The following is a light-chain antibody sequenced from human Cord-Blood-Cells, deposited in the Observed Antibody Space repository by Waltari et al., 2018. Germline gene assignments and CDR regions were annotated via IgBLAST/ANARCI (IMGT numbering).Light chain of an antibody. CDR1: QSVLYSSNNNNY. CDR2: WAS. J-gene: IGKJ1*01. V-gene: IGKV4-1*01. Sequence: DIVMTQSPDSLAVSVGERATIHCKSSQSVLYSSNNNNYLAWYQQKPGQPPKLLIYWASTRESGVPDRFSGSGSGTDFTLTISSLQAEDVAVYYCQQYYSTPWTFGQGTKVEIK. CDR3: QQYYSTPWT.